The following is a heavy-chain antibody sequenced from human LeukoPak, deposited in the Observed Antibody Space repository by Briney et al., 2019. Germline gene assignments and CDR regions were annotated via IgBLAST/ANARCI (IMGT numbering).Heavy chain of an antibody. CDR2: INPNSGGT. J-gene: IGHJ3*02. CDR3: AGTTGSPQDAFDI. D-gene: IGHD1-14*01. Sequence: ASVKVSCKTSGYTFTGYYMHWVRQAPGQGLEWMGWINPNSGGTNYAQKFQGRVTMTRDTSISTAYMELSRLRSDDTAVYYCAGTTGSPQDAFDIWGQGTMVTVSS. CDR1: GYTFTGYY. V-gene: IGHV1-2*02.